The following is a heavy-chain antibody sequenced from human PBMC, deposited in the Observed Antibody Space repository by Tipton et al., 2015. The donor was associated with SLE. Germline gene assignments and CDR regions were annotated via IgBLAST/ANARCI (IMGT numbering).Heavy chain of an antibody. J-gene: IGHJ6*02. CDR3: ARSMVQGVMGYYYGMDV. Sequence: QVQLVQSGAEVKKPGASVKVSCKASGYTFTSYDINWVRQATGQGLEWMGWMNPNSGNAGYAQKFQGRVTMTRNTSISTAYMELSSLRSEDTAVYYCARSMVQGVMGYYYGMDVWGQGTTVTVSS. CDR2: MNPNSGNA. V-gene: IGHV1-8*01. D-gene: IGHD3-10*01. CDR1: GYTFTSYD.